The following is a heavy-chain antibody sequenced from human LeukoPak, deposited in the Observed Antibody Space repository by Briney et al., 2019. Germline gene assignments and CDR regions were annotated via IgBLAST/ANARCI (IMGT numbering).Heavy chain of an antibody. D-gene: IGHD3-3*01. Sequence: SETLSLTCAVYGGSFSGYYWSWIRQPPGKGLEWIGEINHSGSTNYNPSLKSRVTISVDTSKNQFSLKLSSVTAADTAVYYCARGGSGYDFWSGYSYYFGYWGQGTLVTVSS. V-gene: IGHV4-34*01. CDR2: INHSGST. J-gene: IGHJ4*02. CDR3: ARGGSGYDFWSGYSYYFGY. CDR1: GGSFSGYY.